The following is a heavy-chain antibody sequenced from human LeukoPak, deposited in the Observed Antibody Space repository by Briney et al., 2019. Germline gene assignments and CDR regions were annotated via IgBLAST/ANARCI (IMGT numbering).Heavy chain of an antibody. J-gene: IGHJ4*02. D-gene: IGHD1-26*01. CDR3: ARVRGSYFIFDY. CDR2: ISFDGSNK. Sequence: GRSLRLSCAASGFTFRNYPIHWVRQAPGKGLEWVAVISFDGSNKYYADSVKGRCTISRDNSKNTLYLQMNSLRAEDTALYYCARVRGSYFIFDYWGQGTLVTVSS. V-gene: IGHV3-30-3*01. CDR1: GFTFRNYP.